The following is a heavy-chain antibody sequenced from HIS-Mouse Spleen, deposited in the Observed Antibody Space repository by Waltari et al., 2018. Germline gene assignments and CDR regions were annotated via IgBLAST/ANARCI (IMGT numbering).Heavy chain of an antibody. CDR3: AREIPYSSSWYDWYFDL. J-gene: IGHJ2*01. Sequence: QLQLQESGPGLVKPSETLSLTCTVSGGSISSSSYYWGWIRHPPGKGPGWVGRIYYDGSTYYNPSLKSRVTISVDTSKNQFSLKLSSVTAADTAVYYCAREIPYSSSWYDWYFDLWGRGTLVTVSS. CDR1: GGSISSSSYY. CDR2: IYYDGST. V-gene: IGHV4-39*07. D-gene: IGHD6-13*01.